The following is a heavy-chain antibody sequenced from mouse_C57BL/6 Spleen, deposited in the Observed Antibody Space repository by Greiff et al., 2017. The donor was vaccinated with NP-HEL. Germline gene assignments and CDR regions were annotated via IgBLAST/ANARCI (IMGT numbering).Heavy chain of an antibody. CDR2: ISSGSSTI. Sequence: EVKLMESGGGLVKPGGSLKLSCAASGFTFSDYGMHWVRQAPEKGLEWVAYISSGSSTIYYADTVKGRFTISRDNAKNTLFLQMTSLRSEDTAMYYCARWDGSKGWFAYWGQGTLVTVSA. CDR1: GFTFSDYG. V-gene: IGHV5-17*01. D-gene: IGHD2-3*01. CDR3: ARWDGSKGWFAY. J-gene: IGHJ3*01.